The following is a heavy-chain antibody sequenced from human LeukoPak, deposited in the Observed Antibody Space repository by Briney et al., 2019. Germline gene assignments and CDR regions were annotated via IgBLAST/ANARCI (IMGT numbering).Heavy chain of an antibody. Sequence: GGSLRLSCAASGFTFSTYSMNWVRQAPGKGLEWVSSISSSSRNIYYADSVKGRFTVSRDNAKNSLYLQMNSLRAEDTAVYYCARDQDTLLLDCWGQGTLVTVSS. CDR1: GFTFSTYS. V-gene: IGHV3-21*01. CDR2: ISSSSRNI. CDR3: ARDQDTLLLDC. J-gene: IGHJ4*02.